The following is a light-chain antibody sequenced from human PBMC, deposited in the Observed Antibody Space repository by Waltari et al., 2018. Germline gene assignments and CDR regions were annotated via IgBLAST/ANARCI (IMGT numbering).Light chain of an antibody. V-gene: IGKV3-15*01. CDR3: QQYNNWPFT. CDR2: GAS. Sequence: EIVMTQSPATLSVSPGERATLSCRASQSVRNNLAWYQQKPGQAPRLLIYGASTRATGIPARFSGSGSVTEFTLTISSLRSEDFAVYYCQQYNNWPFTFGPGTKVDLK. J-gene: IGKJ3*01. CDR1: QSVRNN.